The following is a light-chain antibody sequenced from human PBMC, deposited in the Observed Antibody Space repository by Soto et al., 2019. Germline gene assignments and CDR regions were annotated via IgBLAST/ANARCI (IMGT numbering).Light chain of an antibody. CDR3: QSYDDGNRYV. V-gene: IGLV6-57*01. CDR2: ENN. Sequence: NFMLTQPHSVSDSPGKTVTISCTRSGGSIAGNYVQWYQQRPGSSPTTVIFENNQRPSGVPDRFSGSIDPSSNSASLTISGLKTEDEADYCCQSYDDGNRYVFGTGTKLTVL. J-gene: IGLJ1*01. CDR1: GGSIAGNY.